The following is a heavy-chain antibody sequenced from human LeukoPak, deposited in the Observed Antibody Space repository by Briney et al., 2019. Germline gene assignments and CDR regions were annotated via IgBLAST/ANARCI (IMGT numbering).Heavy chain of an antibody. J-gene: IGHJ4*02. Sequence: ASVKVSCKASGYTFTGHYMHWIRQAPGQGLEWMGWIEPNSGGTHYAQNFQGRLTISRDTSISTAYMELSRLSSDDTAMYYCARVEYWGPDYWGQGTLVTVSS. CDR1: GYTFTGHY. CDR2: IEPNSGGT. D-gene: IGHD7-27*01. CDR3: ARVEYWGPDY. V-gene: IGHV1-2*02.